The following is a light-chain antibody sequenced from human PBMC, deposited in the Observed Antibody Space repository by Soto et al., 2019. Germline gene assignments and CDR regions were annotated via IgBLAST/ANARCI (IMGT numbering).Light chain of an antibody. CDR3: QQYNNWPRMYT. V-gene: IGKV3-15*01. CDR1: QSVSSN. Sequence: EIVMTQSPATLSVSPGERATLSCRASQSVSSNLAWYQQKPGQAPRLIIYGASTRATGIPARFSGSGSGTEFTLTISSLQSEDFAVYYWQQYNNWPRMYTFGQGTKLEIK. J-gene: IGKJ2*01. CDR2: GAS.